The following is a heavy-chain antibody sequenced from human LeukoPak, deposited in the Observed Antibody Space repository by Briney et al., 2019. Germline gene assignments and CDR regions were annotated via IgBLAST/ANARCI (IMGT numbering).Heavy chain of an antibody. D-gene: IGHD3-22*01. Sequence: SETLSLTCTVSGGSISSYYWSWIRQPPGKGLEWIGYIYYSGSTNYNPSLKSRVTISVDTSKTQFSLKLSSVTAADTAVYYCARQAGDSSGYYEFDYWGQGTLVTVSS. J-gene: IGHJ4*02. V-gene: IGHV4-59*08. CDR1: GGSISSYY. CDR2: IYYSGST. CDR3: ARQAGDSSGYYEFDY.